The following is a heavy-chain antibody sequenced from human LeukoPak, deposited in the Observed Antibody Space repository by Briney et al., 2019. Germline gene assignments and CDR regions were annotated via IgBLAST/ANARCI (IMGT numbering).Heavy chain of an antibody. CDR3: ARHRDYSIYYFDY. D-gene: IGHD4-11*01. CDR2: IYYSGST. Sequence: SETLSLTCTVSGGSISSSTYYWGWIRQPPGKGLEWIGSIYYSGSTYYNPSLKSRVTISVDTSKNQFSLKVNSVTAADTAVYYCARHRDYSIYYFDYWGQGTLVTVSS. J-gene: IGHJ4*02. CDR1: GGSISSSTYY. V-gene: IGHV4-39*01.